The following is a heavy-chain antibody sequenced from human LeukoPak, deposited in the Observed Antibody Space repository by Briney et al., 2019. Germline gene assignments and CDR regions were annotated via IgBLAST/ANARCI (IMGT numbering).Heavy chain of an antibody. V-gene: IGHV1-69*13. CDR2: IIPISGTT. J-gene: IGHJ5*02. CDR1: GGTFTSYA. D-gene: IGHD1-26*01. Sequence: SVKVSCKTSGGTFTSYAITWVRQAPGQGLEWTGKIIPISGTTNYAQKFQGRVTFTADESTSTAYMELSSLRSEDTALYYCARKLRLGGNWFDPWGQGTLVTVSS. CDR3: ARKLRLGGNWFDP.